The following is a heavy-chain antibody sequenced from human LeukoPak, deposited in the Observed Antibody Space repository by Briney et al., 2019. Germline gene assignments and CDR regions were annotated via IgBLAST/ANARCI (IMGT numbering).Heavy chain of an antibody. J-gene: IGHJ3*02. CDR3: AKDIRGELSPIDAFDI. Sequence: GGSLRLSCAASGFTFDDYAMHWVRQAPGKGLEWVSGISWNSGSIGYADSVKGRFTISRDNANNSLYLQMNSLRAEDTALYYCAKDIRGELSPIDAFDIWGQGTMVTVSS. CDR2: ISWNSGSI. V-gene: IGHV3-9*01. D-gene: IGHD3-16*02. CDR1: GFTFDDYA.